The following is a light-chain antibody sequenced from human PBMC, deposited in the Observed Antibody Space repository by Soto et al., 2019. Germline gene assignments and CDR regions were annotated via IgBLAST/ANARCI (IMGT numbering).Light chain of an antibody. J-gene: IGKJ4*01. CDR1: QSVLYSSNSKNY. V-gene: IGKV4-1*01. CDR3: QQYYSTPLS. Sequence: DIVMTQSPDSLVVSLGERATINCKSSQSVLYSSNSKNYLAWYQQKPGQPPKLLIYWASTRESGVPDRFSGSGSGTDFTLTISSRQAEDVAVYYCQQYYSTPLSFGGGTKVEIK. CDR2: WAS.